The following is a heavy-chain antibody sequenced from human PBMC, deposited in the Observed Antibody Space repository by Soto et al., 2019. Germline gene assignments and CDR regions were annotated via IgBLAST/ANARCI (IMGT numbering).Heavy chain of an antibody. V-gene: IGHV1-18*01. Sequence: GDSLKVSSKCSGGTFSSYAISWVRQAPGPGPEWMGCISAYNGNTNYAQKLQGRVTMTTDTSTSTAYMELRSLRSDDAAVYYCARGEYCSSTSCYIRYYYYGMDVWGQGTTVTVCS. CDR3: ARGEYCSSTSCYIRYYYYGMDV. CDR1: GGTFSSYA. D-gene: IGHD2-2*02. J-gene: IGHJ6*02. CDR2: ISAYNGNT.